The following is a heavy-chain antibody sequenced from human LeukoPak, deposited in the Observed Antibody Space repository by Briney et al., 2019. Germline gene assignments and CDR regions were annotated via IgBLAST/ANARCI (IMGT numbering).Heavy chain of an antibody. CDR2: IYYSGST. J-gene: IGHJ4*02. CDR3: ARGADINCSGGSCYPYYSDY. Sequence: SETLSLTCTVSGGSISSYYWSWIRQPPGKGLEWIGYIYYSGSTNYNPSLKSRVTISVDTSKNQFSLKLSSVTAADTAVYCCARGADINCSGGSCYPYYSDYWGQGTLVTVSS. V-gene: IGHV4-59*12. CDR1: GGSISSYY. D-gene: IGHD2-15*01.